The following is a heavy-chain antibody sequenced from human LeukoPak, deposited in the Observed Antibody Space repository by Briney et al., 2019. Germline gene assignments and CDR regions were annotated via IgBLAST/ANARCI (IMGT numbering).Heavy chain of an antibody. D-gene: IGHD6-13*01. Sequence: ASVKVSCKASGYTFIGDYMYWVRQAPGQGLEWMGWINPNTGTTNYAQKFQGRVSMTRDTSISTAYMELHSLTPDDTAVYYCARDGSSRRTFDPWGQGTLVTVSS. J-gene: IGHJ5*02. V-gene: IGHV1-2*02. CDR1: GYTFIGDY. CDR2: INPNTGTT. CDR3: ARDGSSRRTFDP.